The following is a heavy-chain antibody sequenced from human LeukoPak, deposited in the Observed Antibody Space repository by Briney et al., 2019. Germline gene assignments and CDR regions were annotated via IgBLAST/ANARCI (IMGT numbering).Heavy chain of an antibody. D-gene: IGHD3-16*01. CDR2: IKHDESEK. CDR3: TRRLDD. CDR1: GFSFTSYW. J-gene: IGHJ4*02. V-gene: IGHV3-7*01. Sequence: GEALEISCKGSGFSFTSYWIGWGRQAPGEGLEWVANIKHDESEKNYLDSVKGRFTISRDNAQNSLYLQMNGLRGEDTAVYYCTRRLDDWGQGTLVTVSS.